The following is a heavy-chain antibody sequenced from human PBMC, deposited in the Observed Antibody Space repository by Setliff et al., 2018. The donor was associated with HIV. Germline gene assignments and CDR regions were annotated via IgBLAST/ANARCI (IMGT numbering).Heavy chain of an antibody. V-gene: IGHV1-8*03. J-gene: IGHJ6*03. CDR3: ARTRSGGSSVYYYYYMDV. Sequence: VKVSCKGSGYTFTSYDINWVRQATGQGLEWMGWMNPDSGNTGSAQNFQGRLTITWNTSISTAYMELGSLGFDDTAVYFCARTRSGGSSVYYYYYMDVWGQGTAVTVSS. CDR1: GYTFTSYD. D-gene: IGHD2-15*01. CDR2: MNPDSGNT.